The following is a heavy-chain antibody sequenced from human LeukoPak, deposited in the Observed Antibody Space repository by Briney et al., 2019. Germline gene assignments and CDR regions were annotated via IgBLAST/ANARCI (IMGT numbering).Heavy chain of an antibody. CDR2: INHSGST. Sequence: SETLSLTCAVYGGSFSGYSWSWIRQPPRKGLEWIGEINHSGSTNYNPSLKSRVTISVDTSKNQFSLKLSSVTAADTAVYYCARGGGAQFDPWGQGTLVTVSS. D-gene: IGHD4-23*01. CDR3: ARGGGAQFDP. V-gene: IGHV4-34*01. CDR1: GGSFSGYS. J-gene: IGHJ5*02.